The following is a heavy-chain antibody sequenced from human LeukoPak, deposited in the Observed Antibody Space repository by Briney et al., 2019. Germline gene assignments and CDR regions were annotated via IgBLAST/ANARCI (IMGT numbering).Heavy chain of an antibody. Sequence: GASVKVSCKASGYTFTGYHVHWVRQAPGQGLKWMGRINPNSGVTNYAQKFQGRVTMTRHTSITTAHMELSRLRSDDTAVYYCARDRSGILGYYYNGMDVWGQGTTVTVSS. CDR3: ARDRSGILGYYYNGMDV. D-gene: IGHD3-10*01. CDR1: GYTFTGYH. J-gene: IGHJ6*02. V-gene: IGHV1-2*06. CDR2: INPNSGVT.